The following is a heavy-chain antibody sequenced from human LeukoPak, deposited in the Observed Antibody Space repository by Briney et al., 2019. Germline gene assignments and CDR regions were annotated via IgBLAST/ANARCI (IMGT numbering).Heavy chain of an antibody. CDR1: GYSFTNYW. Sequence: GESLKISFEGSGYSFTNYWIGWVRQMPGKGLEWMGIIYPDDSDTRYSPSFQGQVTISADKSIGTAYLQWSSLKASDTAMYYCAIGGDSSTSCYRCFNYWGQGTLVTVSS. CDR2: IYPDDSDT. J-gene: IGHJ4*02. V-gene: IGHV5-51*01. D-gene: IGHD2-2*01. CDR3: AIGGDSSTSCYRCFNY.